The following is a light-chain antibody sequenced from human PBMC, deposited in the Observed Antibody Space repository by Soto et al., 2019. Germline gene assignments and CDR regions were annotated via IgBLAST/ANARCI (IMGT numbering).Light chain of an antibody. CDR1: SSDVGGYNF. CDR3: NSYTSSATLV. J-gene: IGLJ3*02. Sequence: QSALTQPASVSGSPGQSITISCTGTSSDVGGYNFVSWYQQHPGKAPKLMIYEVSNRPSGVSNRFSGSKSGNTASLTISGLQAEDEADYYCNSYTSSATLVFGGGTQRTVL. CDR2: EVS. V-gene: IGLV2-14*01.